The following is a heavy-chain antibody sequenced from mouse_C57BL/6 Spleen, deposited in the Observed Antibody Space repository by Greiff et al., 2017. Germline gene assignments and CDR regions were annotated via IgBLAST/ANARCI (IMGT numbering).Heavy chain of an antibody. CDR1: GYTFTDYN. D-gene: IGHD2-1*01. CDR3: ARGNHIYYGKGYFDV. V-gene: IGHV1-18*01. CDR2: INPNNGGP. Sequence: VQLQQSGPELVKPGASVKIPCKASGYTFTDYNMDWVKQSHGKSLEWIGDINPNNGGPIYNQKFKGKATLTVDKSSSTAYRELRSLTAENTAVYYGARGNHIYYGKGYFDVWGTGTTVTVSS. J-gene: IGHJ1*03.